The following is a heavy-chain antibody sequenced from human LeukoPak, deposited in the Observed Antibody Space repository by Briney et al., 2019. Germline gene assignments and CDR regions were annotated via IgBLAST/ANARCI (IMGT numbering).Heavy chain of an antibody. CDR1: GYTFTSYD. CDR2: MNPNSGNT. D-gene: IGHD3-10*01. Sequence: ASVTVSCKASGYTFTSYDINWVRQTPGQGLEWMGWMNPNSGNTDYAQKFQGRVTITGNTSITTAYMELSSPRSGDTAVYYCARRQYGSGSPLYYWGQGTLVTVSS. CDR3: ARRQYGSGSPLYY. V-gene: IGHV1-8*03. J-gene: IGHJ4*02.